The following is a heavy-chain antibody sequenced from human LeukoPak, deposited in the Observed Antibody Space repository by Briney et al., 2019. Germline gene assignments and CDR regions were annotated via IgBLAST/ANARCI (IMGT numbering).Heavy chain of an antibody. CDR3: ARGSGDLDY. CDR2: ISSSSSYI. Sequence: GGSLRLSCAASGFNFSSYSMNWVRQAPGKGLEWVSSISSSSSYIYYADSVKGRFTISRDNAKNSLFLQMNSLTADDTAVYYCARGSGDLDYWGQGTLVTVSS. J-gene: IGHJ4*02. D-gene: IGHD4-17*01. V-gene: IGHV3-21*01. CDR1: GFNFSSYS.